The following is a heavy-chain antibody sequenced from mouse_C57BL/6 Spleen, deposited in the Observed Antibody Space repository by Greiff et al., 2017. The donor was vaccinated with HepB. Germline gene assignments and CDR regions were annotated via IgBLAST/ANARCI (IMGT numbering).Heavy chain of an antibody. CDR1: GFNIKDYY. D-gene: IGHD2-2*01. V-gene: IGHV14-2*01. CDR2: IDPEDGET. J-gene: IGHJ3*01. Sequence: VQLKQSGAELVKPGASVKLSCTASGFNIKDYYMHWVKQRTEQGLEWIGRIDPEDGETKYAPKFQGKATITADTSSNTAYLKLSSLTSEDTAVYYCAIYYGYDGGFAYGGQGTLVTVSA. CDR3: AIYYGYDGGFAY.